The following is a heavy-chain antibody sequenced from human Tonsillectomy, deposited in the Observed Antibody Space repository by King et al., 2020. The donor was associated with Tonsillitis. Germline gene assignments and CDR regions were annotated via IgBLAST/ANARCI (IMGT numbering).Heavy chain of an antibody. CDR1: GFSLSNARMG. Sequence: FTLQESGPVLVKPTETLTLTCTVSGFSLSNARMGVSWIRQPPGKALEWLAHIFSNDEKSYSTSLKSRLTISKDTSKSQVVLTMTNMDPVDTATYYCARINYDILTGTNWYFDLWGRGTLVTVSS. J-gene: IGHJ2*01. CDR2: IFSNDEK. D-gene: IGHD3-9*01. V-gene: IGHV2-26*01. CDR3: ARINYDILTGTNWYFDL.